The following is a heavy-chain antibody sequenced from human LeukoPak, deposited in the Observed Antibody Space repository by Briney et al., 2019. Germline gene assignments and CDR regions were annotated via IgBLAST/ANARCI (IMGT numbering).Heavy chain of an antibody. D-gene: IGHD3-3*01. CDR2: ISAYNGNT. V-gene: IGHV1-18*01. Sequence: ASVKVSCKASGYTFTSYGISWVRQAPGQGLEWMGWISAYNGNTNYAQKLQGRVTMTTDTSTSTAYMELRSLRSDDTAVYYCARYYDFWSGYFYFVYWGQGTLVTVSS. J-gene: IGHJ4*02. CDR1: GYTFTSYG. CDR3: ARYYDFWSGYFYFVY.